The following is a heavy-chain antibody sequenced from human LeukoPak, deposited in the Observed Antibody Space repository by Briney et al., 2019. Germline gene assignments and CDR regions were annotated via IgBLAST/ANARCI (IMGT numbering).Heavy chain of an antibody. J-gene: IGHJ5*02. D-gene: IGHD1-26*01. Sequence: PSETLSLTCTVSGGSISSHYWSWIRQPPGKGLEWIGYIHYSGSTNYNPSLKSRVTISVDTSKNQFSLKLSSVTAADTAVYYCARSHSANNWFDPWGQGTLVTVSS. CDR1: GGSISSHY. CDR2: IHYSGST. CDR3: ARSHSANNWFDP. V-gene: IGHV4-59*11.